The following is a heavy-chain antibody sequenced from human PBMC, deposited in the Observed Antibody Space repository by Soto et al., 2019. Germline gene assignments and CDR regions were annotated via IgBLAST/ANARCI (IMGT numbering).Heavy chain of an antibody. D-gene: IGHD1-26*01. CDR2: ISYDGSKK. J-gene: IGHJ4*02. Sequence: QVQLVESGVGVVQPGRSLRLSCAASGFTFSSYGMHWVRQAPGKGLEWVAVISYDGSKKYYADSVKGRFTISRDNSKNTLYLQMNSLRAEDTAVYYCAKDSGSVGAIDYWGQGTLVTVSS. V-gene: IGHV3-30*18. CDR1: GFTFSSYG. CDR3: AKDSGSVGAIDY.